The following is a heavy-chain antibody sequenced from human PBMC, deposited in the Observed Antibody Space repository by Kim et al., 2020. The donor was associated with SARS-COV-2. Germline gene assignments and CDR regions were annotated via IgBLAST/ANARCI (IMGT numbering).Heavy chain of an antibody. CDR2: INGSSNTI. CDR3: ARDWGYSYGTN. J-gene: IGHJ4*02. CDR1: GFTFSDYY. V-gene: IGHV3-11*01. D-gene: IGHD5-18*01. Sequence: GGSLRLSCAASGFTFSDYYMSWIRQAPGKGLEWVSYINGSSNTIYYADSVKGRFTISRDNANNSLYLQMNSLRAEDTAVYYCARDWGYSYGTNWGQGTLVTVSS.